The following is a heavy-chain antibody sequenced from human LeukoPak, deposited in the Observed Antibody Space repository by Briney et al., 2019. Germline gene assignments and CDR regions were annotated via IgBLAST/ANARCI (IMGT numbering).Heavy chain of an antibody. Sequence: GASVKVSCKASGGTFSSYAISWVQQAPGQGLEWMGWINPNSGGTNYAQKFQGWVTMTRDTSISTAYMELSRLRSDDTAVYYCARMAYCGGDCYSEYGMDVWGQGTTVTVSS. J-gene: IGHJ6*02. D-gene: IGHD2-21*02. CDR2: INPNSGGT. CDR3: ARMAYCGGDCYSEYGMDV. CDR1: GGTFSSYA. V-gene: IGHV1-2*04.